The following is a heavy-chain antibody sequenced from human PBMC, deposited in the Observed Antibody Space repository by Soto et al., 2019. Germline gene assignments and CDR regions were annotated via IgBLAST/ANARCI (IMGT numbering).Heavy chain of an antibody. Sequence: QVQLQQWGAGLLKPSETLSLTCAVYGGSFSGYYWSWIRQPPGKGLEWIGEINHSGSTNYNPSLKSRVTISVDTSKNQFSLKLSSVTAADTAVYYCARTVAGTGGLDYWGQGTLVTVSS. V-gene: IGHV4-34*01. J-gene: IGHJ4*02. CDR2: INHSGST. CDR1: GGSFSGYY. D-gene: IGHD6-19*01. CDR3: ARTVAGTGGLDY.